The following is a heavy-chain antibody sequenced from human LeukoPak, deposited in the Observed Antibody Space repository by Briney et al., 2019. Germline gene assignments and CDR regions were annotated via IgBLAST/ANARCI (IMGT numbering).Heavy chain of an antibody. D-gene: IGHD6-19*01. J-gene: IGHJ4*02. V-gene: IGHV1-69*04. CDR2: IIPILGIA. CDR1: GGTFSSYT. Sequence: SVKVSCKASGGTFSSYTISWVRQAPGQGLEWMGRIIPILGIANYAQKFQGRDTITADKSTSTAYMELSSLRSEDTAVYYCAREEAAVAGTFGFDYWGQGTLVTVSS. CDR3: AREEAAVAGTFGFDY.